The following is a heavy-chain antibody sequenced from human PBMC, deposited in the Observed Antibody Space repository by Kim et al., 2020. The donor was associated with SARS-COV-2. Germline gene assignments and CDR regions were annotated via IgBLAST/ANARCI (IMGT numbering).Heavy chain of an antibody. J-gene: IGHJ5*02. V-gene: IGHV3-33*01. Sequence: GGSLRLSCAASGFTFSSYGMHWVRQAPGKGLEWVAVIWYDGSNKYYADSVKGRFTISRDNSKNTLYLQMNSLRAEDTAVYYCARDRSGGTNWFDPWGQGTLVTVSS. CDR2: IWYDGSNK. CDR1: GFTFSSYG. D-gene: IGHD1-26*01. CDR3: ARDRSGGTNWFDP.